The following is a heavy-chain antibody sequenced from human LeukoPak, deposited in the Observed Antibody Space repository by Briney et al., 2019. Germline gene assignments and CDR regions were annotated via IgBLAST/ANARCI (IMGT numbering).Heavy chain of an antibody. D-gene: IGHD4-17*01. V-gene: IGHV5-51*01. J-gene: IGHJ4*02. CDR2: IYPDDSDT. CDR3: ARHDGDYVDRIDY. CDR1: GYSFTNYW. Sequence: GESLKISCKGSGYSFTNYWIGWVRQMPGKGLEWVGIIYPDDSDTRYSPSFQGQVTISADKSISTAYLQWSSLKASDTAMYYCARHDGDYVDRIDYWGQGTLVTVSS.